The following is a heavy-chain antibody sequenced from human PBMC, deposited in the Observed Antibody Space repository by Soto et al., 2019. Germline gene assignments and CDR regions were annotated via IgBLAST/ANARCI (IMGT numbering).Heavy chain of an antibody. CDR2: VHHSWGS. D-gene: IGHD3-10*01. Sequence: SETLSHTCAVSGGSISSGGYYWSWFRQSPGKRMEWIGYVHHSWGSSYNPSLQSRVAISLDTSKSQFSLKVTSVTATDTAVYYCARQGFGPLHGLVDVWGRGTTVTVSS. CDR3: ARQGFGPLHGLVDV. J-gene: IGHJ6*02. CDR1: GGSISSGGYY. V-gene: IGHV4-61*08.